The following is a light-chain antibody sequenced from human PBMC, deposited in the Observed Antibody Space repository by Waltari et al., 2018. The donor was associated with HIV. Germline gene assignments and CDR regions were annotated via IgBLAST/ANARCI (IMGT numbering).Light chain of an antibody. CDR2: RNN. CDR1: SSNIGSNT. V-gene: IGLV1-44*01. CDR3: AAWDDSLNAWV. J-gene: IGLJ3*02. Sequence: QSVLTQPPSASGTPGQRVTIPCSGSSSNIGSNTVNWYQQLPGTAPKLLIYRNNQRPSGVPDRFSGSKSGTSASLAISGLQSEDEADYYCAAWDDSLNAWVFGGGTKLTVL.